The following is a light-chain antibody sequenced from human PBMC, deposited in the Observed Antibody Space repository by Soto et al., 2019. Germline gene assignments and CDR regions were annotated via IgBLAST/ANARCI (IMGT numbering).Light chain of an antibody. CDR3: QQYNNWPPIT. CDR1: QSVSSN. V-gene: IGKV3-15*01. J-gene: IGKJ5*01. CDR2: GAS. Sequence: EIVMTQSPATLSVSPAERATLSCRSSQSVSSNLAWYQQKPGQAPRLLIYGASTGATGIPARFSGSGSGTEFTLTISSLQSEDFAVYYCQQYNNWPPITFGQGTRLEIK.